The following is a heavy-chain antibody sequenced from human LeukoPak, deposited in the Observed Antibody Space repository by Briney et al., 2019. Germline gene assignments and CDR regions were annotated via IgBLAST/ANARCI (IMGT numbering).Heavy chain of an antibody. CDR3: ARVRYDFWSGYPPYYFDY. CDR2: INSDAITI. D-gene: IGHD3-3*01. Sequence: GGSLRLSCAASGFTFSSYWMHWVRQAPGKGRVWVSRINSDAITISYADSVKGRFTISRDNAKNTLYLQMNSLRAEDTAVYYCARVRYDFWSGYPPYYFDYWGQGTLVTVSS. J-gene: IGHJ4*02. CDR1: GFTFSSYW. V-gene: IGHV3-74*01.